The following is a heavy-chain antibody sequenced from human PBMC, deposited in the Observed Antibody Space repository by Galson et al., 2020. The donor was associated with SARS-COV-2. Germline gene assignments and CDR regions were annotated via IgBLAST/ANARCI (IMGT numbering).Heavy chain of an antibody. CDR3: ASSRQNFVLVAITGYYYYVDV. J-gene: IGHJ6*03. V-gene: IGHV4-34*12. Sequence: SETLSLTCAVPGGSFSDFYWSWIRQPPGKGLEWVGEIIHSGSTNYNPSLKSRVTISLDTSRDQFSLKLTSVTAADTAVYYCASSRQNFVLVAITGYYYYVDVWGMGTTVTIS. CDR1: GGSFSDFY. CDR2: IIHSGST. D-gene: IGHD2-21*01.